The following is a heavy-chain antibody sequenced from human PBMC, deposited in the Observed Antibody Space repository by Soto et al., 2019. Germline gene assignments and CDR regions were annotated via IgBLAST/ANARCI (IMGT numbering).Heavy chain of an antibody. V-gene: IGHV3-7*01. CDR1: GFTFSTYW. J-gene: IGHJ4*02. CDR3: AAANSTPFRNFDY. Sequence: EVQLVQSGGDLVQPGGSLRLSCVASGFTFSTYWMTWVRQAPGMGLEWVAGIKEDGSEEVYVDSVKGRFSISRDNAKTSLYLQLNSLRAEDTAVYYCAAANSTPFRNFDYWGQGSLVTVSS. CDR2: IKEDGSEE.